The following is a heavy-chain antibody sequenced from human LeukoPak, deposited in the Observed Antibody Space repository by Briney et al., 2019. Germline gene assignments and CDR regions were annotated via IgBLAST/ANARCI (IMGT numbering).Heavy chain of an antibody. V-gene: IGHV6-1*01. CDR2: TYYRSKWYN. CDR3: ARGRASMVRGVIISNYWYFDP. J-gene: IGHJ5*02. D-gene: IGHD3-10*01. Sequence: SQTLSLTCAISGDSVSSNSAAWNWIRQSPSRGLEWLGRTYYRSKWYNDYAVSVKSRITINPDTSKSQFSLQLNSVTPEDTAVYYCARGRASMVRGVIISNYWYFDPWGQGTLVTVSS. CDR1: GDSVSSNSAA.